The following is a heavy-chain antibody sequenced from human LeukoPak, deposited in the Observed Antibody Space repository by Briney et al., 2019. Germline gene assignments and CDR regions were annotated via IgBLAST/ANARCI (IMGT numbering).Heavy chain of an antibody. J-gene: IGHJ4*02. CDR1: GFTFSSYS. CDR2: ISSDSNYI. V-gene: IGHV3-21*01. CDR3: ARGSYDSSGHFFDY. D-gene: IGHD3-22*01. Sequence: GGSLRLSCAASGFTFSSYSMHWVRQAPGKGLEWVSSISSDSNYIYYADSVKGRFTISRDHAKSSLYLQMNSLRAEDTAVYYCARGSYDSSGHFFDYWGRGTLVTVSS.